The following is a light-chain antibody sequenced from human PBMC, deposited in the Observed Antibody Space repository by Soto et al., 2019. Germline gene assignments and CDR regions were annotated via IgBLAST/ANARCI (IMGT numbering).Light chain of an antibody. CDR1: QSVGSYY. J-gene: IGKJ1*01. CDR3: QATT. V-gene: IGKV3-20*01. Sequence: IVLTQSPGTLSLSPGDRATLSCRASQSVGSYYLTWYQQKAGQAPRLLIYGASNRATGVPDRFSGSGSGTDFTLTITRLEPEDFAVYYCQATTFGQGTRVEIK. CDR2: GAS.